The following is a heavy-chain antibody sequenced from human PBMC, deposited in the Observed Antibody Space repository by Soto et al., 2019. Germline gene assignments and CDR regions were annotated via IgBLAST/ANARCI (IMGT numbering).Heavy chain of an antibody. V-gene: IGHV4-59*01. Sequence: SETLSLTCTASGGSMSRYYWTWIRQPPGKGLEWIGNIHYTGSTNYNPSLKSRVTILLGTSTSQFSLKVSSVTAADTAVYYCARDLTISSTDGPLDPWGHGTLVTVSS. D-gene: IGHD1-1*01. CDR3: ARDLTISSTDGPLDP. J-gene: IGHJ5*02. CDR2: IHYTGST. CDR1: GGSMSRYY.